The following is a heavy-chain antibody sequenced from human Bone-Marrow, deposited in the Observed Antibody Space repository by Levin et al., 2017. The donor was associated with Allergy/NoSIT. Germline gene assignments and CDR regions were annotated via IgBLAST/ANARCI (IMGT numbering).Heavy chain of an antibody. V-gene: IGHV3-30*04. CDR3: ARDMYTSTWLDYFGLDV. CDR1: GSTLNNYA. Sequence: GESLKISCAASGSTLNNYALHWVRQAPGRGLEWVAVISYDGSNKYYADSVKGRFTISRDNSKNTLFLQMKSLRVDDTAVYSCARDMYTSTWLDYFGLDVWGRGTTVTVSS. J-gene: IGHJ6*02. D-gene: IGHD6-13*01. CDR2: ISYDGSNK.